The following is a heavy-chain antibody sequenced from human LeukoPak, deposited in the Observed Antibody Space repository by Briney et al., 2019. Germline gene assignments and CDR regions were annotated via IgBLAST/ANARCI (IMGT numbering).Heavy chain of an antibody. Sequence: PSETLSLTCAVSGYSISSGYYWGWIRQPPGKGLEWIGSIYHSGSTYYNPSLKSRVTISVDTSKNQFSLKLSSVTAADTAVYYCARLPIVVVPAARGYGYGIDYWGQGTLVTVSS. J-gene: IGHJ4*02. CDR2: IYHSGST. V-gene: IGHV4-38-2*01. D-gene: IGHD2-2*01. CDR3: ARLPIVVVPAARGYGYGIDY. CDR1: GYSISSGYY.